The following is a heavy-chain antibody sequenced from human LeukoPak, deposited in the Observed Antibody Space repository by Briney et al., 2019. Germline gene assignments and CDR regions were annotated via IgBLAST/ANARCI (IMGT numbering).Heavy chain of an antibody. CDR1: GFTFSSYW. Sequence: GGSLRLSCAASGFTFSSYWMTWVRQAPGKGLEWVAFIRYDGSNKYYADSVKGRFTISRDNSKNTLYLQMNSLRAEDTAVYYCAKDYVLYDSSGYYPGYWGQGTLVTVSS. V-gene: IGHV3-30*02. J-gene: IGHJ4*02. D-gene: IGHD3-22*01. CDR3: AKDYVLYDSSGYYPGY. CDR2: IRYDGSNK.